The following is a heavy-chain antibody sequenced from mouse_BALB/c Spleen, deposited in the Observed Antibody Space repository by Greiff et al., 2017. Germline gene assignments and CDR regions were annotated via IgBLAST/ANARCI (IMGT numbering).Heavy chain of an antibody. Sequence: EVKLLESGGGLVQPGGSLRLSCATSGFTFTDYYMSWVRQPPGKALEWLGFIRNKANGYTTEYSASVKGRFTISRDNSQSILYLQMNTLRAEDSATYYCARDAVRYDEDAMDYWGQGTSVTVSS. D-gene: IGHD2-14*01. CDR1: GFTFTDYY. V-gene: IGHV7-3*02. J-gene: IGHJ4*01. CDR3: ARDAVRYDEDAMDY. CDR2: IRNKANGYTT.